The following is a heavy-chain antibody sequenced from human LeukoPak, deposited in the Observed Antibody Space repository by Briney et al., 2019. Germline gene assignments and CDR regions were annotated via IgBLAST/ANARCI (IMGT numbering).Heavy chain of an antibody. Sequence: PGGSLRLSCAASGFTFSSYSMNWVRQAPGKGLEWVSSISSSSSYIYYADSVKGRCTISRDNAKNSLYLQMNSLRAEDTAVYYCARDLRPYYYDSSGYSPSCGYWGQGTLVTVSS. D-gene: IGHD3-22*01. CDR1: GFTFSSYS. J-gene: IGHJ4*02. CDR2: ISSSSSYI. CDR3: ARDLRPYYYDSSGYSPSCGY. V-gene: IGHV3-21*01.